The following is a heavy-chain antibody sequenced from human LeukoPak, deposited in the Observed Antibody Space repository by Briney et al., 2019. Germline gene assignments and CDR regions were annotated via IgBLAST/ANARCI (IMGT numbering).Heavy chain of an antibody. J-gene: IGHJ6*02. CDR3: ARGATYCSSTSCYGHKWYYYYGMDV. CDR2: IYYSGST. V-gene: IGHV4-59*01. D-gene: IGHD2-2*01. Sequence: KPSETLSLTCTVSGGSISSYYWSWIRQPPGKGLEWIGYIYYSGSTNYNPSLKSRVTLSVDTSKNQFSLKLSSVTAADTAVYYCARGATYCSSTSCYGHKWYYYYGMDVWGQGTTVTVSS. CDR1: GGSISSYY.